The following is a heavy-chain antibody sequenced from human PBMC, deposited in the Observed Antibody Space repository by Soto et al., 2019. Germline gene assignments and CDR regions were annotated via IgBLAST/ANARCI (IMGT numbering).Heavy chain of an antibody. J-gene: IGHJ6*02. D-gene: IGHD2-2*01. CDR1: GYNFASYW. CDR3: ARRYCSSASCPRNYYGMDV. CDR2: IDPIDSYT. V-gene: IGHV5-10-1*01. Sequence: GASLKLSCQGSGYNFASYWISWVRQMPGKGLEWMGRIDPIDSYTNYSPSFQGHVTISADKSISTAYLQWSSLKASDTAMYYCARRYCSSASCPRNYYGMDVWGQGTTVTVS.